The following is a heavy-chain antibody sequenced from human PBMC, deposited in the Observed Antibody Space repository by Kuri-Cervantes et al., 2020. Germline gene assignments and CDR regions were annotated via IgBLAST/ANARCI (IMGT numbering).Heavy chain of an antibody. D-gene: IGHD4-17*01. Sequence: LSLTCAASGFTFSDYYMSWIRQAPGKGLERVSSISSSSYIYYADSVKGRFTISRDNAKNSLYLQMNSLRAEDTAVYYCARSGDYVAYDAFDIWGQGTMVTVSS. CDR2: ISSSSYI. CDR3: ARSGDYVAYDAFDI. CDR1: GFTFSDYY. J-gene: IGHJ3*02. V-gene: IGHV3-69-1*01.